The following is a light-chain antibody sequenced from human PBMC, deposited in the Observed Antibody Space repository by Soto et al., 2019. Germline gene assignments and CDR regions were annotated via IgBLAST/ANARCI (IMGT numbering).Light chain of an antibody. CDR1: QSVSNNY. J-gene: IGKJ1*01. CDR3: QQYGSSPRT. CDR2: GAY. V-gene: IGKV3-20*01. Sequence: EIVLTQSPGTLSLSPGERATLSCRASQSVSNNYLAWYQQKPGQAHRLLIYGAYSRATVIPDRFSGSGSGTDFTLNISRLEPEDCAVYDFQQYGSSPRTFGQGTKVEIK.